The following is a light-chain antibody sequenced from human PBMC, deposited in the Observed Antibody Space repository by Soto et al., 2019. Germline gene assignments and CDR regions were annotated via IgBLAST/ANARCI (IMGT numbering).Light chain of an antibody. V-gene: IGKV1-9*01. J-gene: IGKJ1*01. Sequence: DIQLTQSPSFLSASVGDRVTITCRASQGISSYLAWYQQKPGKAPKLLIYAASTLHSGVPSRFSGSGSGTEFTLTISSLQPEDFATYYCQQPNSYPRTFGQGTKVDIK. CDR3: QQPNSYPRT. CDR2: AAS. CDR1: QGISSY.